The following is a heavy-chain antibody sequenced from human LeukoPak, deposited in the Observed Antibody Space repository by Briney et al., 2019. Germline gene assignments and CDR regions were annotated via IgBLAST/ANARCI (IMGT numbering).Heavy chain of an antibody. CDR2: ISSSSSYI. J-gene: IGHJ6*03. CDR3: ARGDKYYYDSSGYMDV. Sequence: GGSLRLSCAASGFTFSSYSMNWVRQAPGKGLEWVSSISSSSSYIYYADSVKGRFTISRDNAKNSLYLQMNSLRAEDMAVYYCARGDKYYYDSSGYMDVWGKGTTVTVSS. CDR1: GFTFSSYS. V-gene: IGHV3-21*01. D-gene: IGHD3-22*01.